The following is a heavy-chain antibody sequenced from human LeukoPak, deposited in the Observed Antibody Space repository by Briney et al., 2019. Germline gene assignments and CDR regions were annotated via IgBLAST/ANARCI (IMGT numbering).Heavy chain of an antibody. D-gene: IGHD6-19*01. CDR1: GFTFSDYN. CDR3: ARVDSSGWIYYFDY. CDR2: ISSSSSYI. Sequence: GGSLRLSCAASGFTFSDYNMNWVRQAPGKGLEWVSSISSSSSYIYYADSVKGRFTISRDNAKNSLYLQMNSLRAEDTAVYYCARVDSSGWIYYFDYWGQGTLVTVSS. V-gene: IGHV3-21*01. J-gene: IGHJ4*02.